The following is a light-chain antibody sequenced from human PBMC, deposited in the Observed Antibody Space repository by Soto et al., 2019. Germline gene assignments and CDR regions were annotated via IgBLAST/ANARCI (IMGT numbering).Light chain of an antibody. Sequence: QSLLTQPASVSASPGQSIIISCTGTSRDVGGYNYVSWYQHHPGKAPKLMIYDVSNRPSGVSNRFSGSKSGNTASLTISGLQPEDEADYYCCSYTTSNTRQIVFGTGTKVTVL. CDR1: SRDVGGYNY. CDR3: CSYTTSNTRQIV. V-gene: IGLV2-14*03. J-gene: IGLJ1*01. CDR2: DVS.